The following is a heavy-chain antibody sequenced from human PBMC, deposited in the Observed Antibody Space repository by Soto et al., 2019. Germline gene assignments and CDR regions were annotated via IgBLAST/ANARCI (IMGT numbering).Heavy chain of an antibody. J-gene: IGHJ5*02. D-gene: IGHD6-13*01. CDR1: GGSFSGYY. Sequence: PSDTLSLTCAVYGGSFSGYYWSWIRQPPGKGLEWIGEINHSGSTNYNPSLKSRVTISVDTSKNQFSLKLSSVTAADTAVYYCARGLKRSSSWYRSPWFDPWGQGTLVTVSS. CDR3: ARGLKRSSSWYRSPWFDP. V-gene: IGHV4-34*01. CDR2: INHSGST.